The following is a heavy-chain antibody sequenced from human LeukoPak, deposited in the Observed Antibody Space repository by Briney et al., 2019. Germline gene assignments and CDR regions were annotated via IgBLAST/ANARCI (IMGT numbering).Heavy chain of an antibody. D-gene: IGHD2-2*02. V-gene: IGHV3-7*04. J-gene: IGHJ1*01. CDR2: IKQDGSEK. CDR1: GFPFSSYG. Sequence: PGGSLRLSCAASGFPFSSYGMNWVRQAPGKGLEWVANIKQDGSEKYYVDSVKGRFTISRDNAKNSLYLQMNSLRAEDTAVYYCARDPYTHRWPDYFQHWGQGTLVTVSS. CDR3: ARDPYTHRWPDYFQH.